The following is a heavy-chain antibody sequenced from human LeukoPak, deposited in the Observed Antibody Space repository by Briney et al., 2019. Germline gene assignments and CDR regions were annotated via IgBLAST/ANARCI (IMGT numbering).Heavy chain of an antibody. V-gene: IGHV4-34*01. CDR2: INHSGST. D-gene: IGHD3-10*01. CDR3: ARGRGFAWAFDI. CDR1: GGSFSGYY. J-gene: IGHJ3*02. Sequence: TSETLSLTCAVYGGSFSGYYWSWIRQPPGKGLEWIGEINHSGSTNYNPSLKSRVTISVDTSKNQFSLKLSSVTAADTAVYYCARGRGFAWAFDIWGQGTMVTVSS.